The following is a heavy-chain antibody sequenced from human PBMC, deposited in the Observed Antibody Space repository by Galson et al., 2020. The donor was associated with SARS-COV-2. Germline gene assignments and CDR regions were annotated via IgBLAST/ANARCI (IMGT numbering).Heavy chain of an antibody. J-gene: IGHJ4*02. Sequence: GGSLRLSCAASGFTFDDYAMHWVRQGPGKGPEWVSGITWNSGTIGYAGSVKGRFTISRDNAKNSLYLQMNSLRPEDTAFYYCAKGPNSYSSNGYGIDYWGQRTLVTVSS. D-gene: IGHD6-13*01. CDR3: AKGPNSYSSNGYGIDY. CDR1: GFTFDDYA. V-gene: IGHV3-9*01. CDR2: ITWNSGTI.